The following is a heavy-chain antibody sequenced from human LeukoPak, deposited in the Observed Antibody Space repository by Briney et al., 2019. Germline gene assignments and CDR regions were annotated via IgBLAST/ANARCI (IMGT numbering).Heavy chain of an antibody. CDR2: IKSKTDGGTT. V-gene: IGHV3-15*01. CDR1: GFTFSIAW. Sequence: GGSLRLSCAASGFTFSIAWMSWVRQAPGKGLEWVGRIKSKTDGGTTDYAAPVKGRFTISRDDSKNTLYLQMNSLKTEDTAVYYCTTETSKYYFDYWGQGTLVTVSS. J-gene: IGHJ4*02. CDR3: TTETSKYYFDY.